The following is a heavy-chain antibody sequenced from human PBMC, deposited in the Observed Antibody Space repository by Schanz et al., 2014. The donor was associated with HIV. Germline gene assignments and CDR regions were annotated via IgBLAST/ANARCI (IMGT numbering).Heavy chain of an antibody. Sequence: QVQLVESGGGVVQPGRSLRLSCTASGFTFSSSGMHWVRQAPGKGLEWVAVIWYDGRDKYYTDSVKGRFTISRDNFKNTVYLQMNSLRDEDTAVYYCATLQGSSGWYDNDYYGMDVWGQGTAVTVSS. CDR3: ATLQGSSGWYDNDYYGMDV. CDR1: GFTFSSSG. CDR2: IWYDGRDK. D-gene: IGHD6-19*01. J-gene: IGHJ6*02. V-gene: IGHV3-33*01.